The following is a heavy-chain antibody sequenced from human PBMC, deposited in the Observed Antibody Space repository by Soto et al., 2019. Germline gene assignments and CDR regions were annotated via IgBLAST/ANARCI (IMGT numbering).Heavy chain of an antibody. CDR1: GYTFTGYY. CDR2: INPNSGGT. CDR3: ARGRGSGSYYLYYYYMDV. J-gene: IGHJ6*03. Sequence: QVQLVQSGAEVKKPGASVKVSCKASGYTFTGYYMHWVRQAPGQGLEWMGWINPNSGGTNYAQKFQGWVIMTRDTSISTAYMELSRLRSDDTAVYYCARGRGSGSYYLYYYYMDVWGKGTTVTVSS. V-gene: IGHV1-2*04. D-gene: IGHD3-10*01.